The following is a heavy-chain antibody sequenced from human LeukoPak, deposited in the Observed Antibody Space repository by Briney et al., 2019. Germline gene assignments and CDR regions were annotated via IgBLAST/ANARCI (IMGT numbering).Heavy chain of an antibody. Sequence: SVKVSCKASGGTFTSYAISWVRQAPGQGLEWMGGIIPIFGTANYAQKFQGRVTITADESTSTAYMELSSLRSEDTAVYYCARGDCSSTSCSSFDYWGQGTLVTVSS. J-gene: IGHJ4*02. D-gene: IGHD2-2*01. V-gene: IGHV1-69*13. CDR2: IIPIFGTA. CDR1: GGTFTSYA. CDR3: ARGDCSSTSCSSFDY.